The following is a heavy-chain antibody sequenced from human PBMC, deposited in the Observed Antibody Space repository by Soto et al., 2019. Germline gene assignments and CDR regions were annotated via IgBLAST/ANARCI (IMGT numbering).Heavy chain of an antibody. J-gene: IGHJ4*02. CDR2: IITMLETT. D-gene: IGHD7-27*01. V-gene: IGHV1-69*06. CDR1: GGTFNSDA. Sequence: QVRLVQSGAEVKKPGSSVKFSCKASGGTFNSDALTWVRQAPGQGLEWMGVIITMLETTNYAQGFQGRITITADKSTSSVYMDLSSLRAEDPAVYYWAREMGTETTLRSFDNWCQVTLVTVTS. CDR3: AREMGTETTLRSFDN.